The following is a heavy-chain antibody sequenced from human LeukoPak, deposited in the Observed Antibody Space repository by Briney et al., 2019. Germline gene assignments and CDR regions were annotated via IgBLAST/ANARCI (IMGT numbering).Heavy chain of an antibody. CDR3: DPHDSSSHF. V-gene: IGHV3-30-3*01. CDR1: GFTVSSNY. Sequence: GGSLRLSCAASGFTVSSNYMSWVRQAPGKGLEWVAFISSDGSNKYYADSVKGRFTISRDNSKNTLYLQMNSPRDEDTAVYYCDPHDSSSHFWGQGTLVTVSS. CDR2: ISSDGSNK. J-gene: IGHJ4*02. D-gene: IGHD6-6*01.